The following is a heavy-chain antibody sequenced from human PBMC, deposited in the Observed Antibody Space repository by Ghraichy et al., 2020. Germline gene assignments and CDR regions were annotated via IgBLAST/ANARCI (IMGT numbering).Heavy chain of an antibody. CDR2: INPNSGGT. V-gene: IGHV1-2*02. Sequence: MGWINPNSGGTNYAQKFQGRVTMTRDTSISTAYMELSRLRSDDTAVYYCARERRGSSGGIDYWGQ. CDR3: ARERRGSSGGIDY. D-gene: IGHD6-19*01. J-gene: IGHJ4*02.